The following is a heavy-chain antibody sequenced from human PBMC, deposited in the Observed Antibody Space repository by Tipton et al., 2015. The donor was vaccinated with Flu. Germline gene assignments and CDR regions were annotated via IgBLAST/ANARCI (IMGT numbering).Heavy chain of an antibody. Sequence: TLSLTCSVSGDSIGSPYYWGWIRQPPGKGLEWIGNIHKTGYTYYNPSLTSRVTISVDTSKNQFSLRLTSVTAADTAVYYCARIFGPFNWFDPWGQGNLVTVSS. CDR1: GDSIGSPYY. J-gene: IGHJ5*02. D-gene: IGHD3-16*01. V-gene: IGHV4-38-2*01. CDR2: IHKTGYT. CDR3: ARIFGPFNWFDP.